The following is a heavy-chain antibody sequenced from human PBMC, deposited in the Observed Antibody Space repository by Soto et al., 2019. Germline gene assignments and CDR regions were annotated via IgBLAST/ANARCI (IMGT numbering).Heavy chain of an antibody. CDR1: GGSISSYY. CDR2: ISYSGST. J-gene: IGHJ3*02. V-gene: IGHV4-59*01. Sequence: QVQLQESGPGLVKPSETLSLTCTVSGGSISSYYWGWIRQSPGQGLEWIGYISYSGSTNYNPSLRSRVTISLATSKNLFSLRLSPVTAADTAVYYCARTKYSSSSSPLDIWGQGTMVTGSS. CDR3: ARTKYSSSSSPLDI. D-gene: IGHD6-6*01.